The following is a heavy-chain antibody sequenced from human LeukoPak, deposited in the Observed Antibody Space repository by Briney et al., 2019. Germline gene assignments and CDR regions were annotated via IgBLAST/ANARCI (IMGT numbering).Heavy chain of an antibody. CDR2: ISVYNGNT. V-gene: IGHV1-18*01. D-gene: IGHD2-2*01. CDR3: ARDYQRQLYLYYFDY. Sequence: ASVKVSCKTSGYTFTNYDITWVRQAPGQGLEWMGWISVYNGNTNYAQKLQGRVTMTTDTSTSTAYMELRSLRSDDTAVYYCARDYQRQLYLYYFDYWGQGTLVTASS. CDR1: GYTFTNYD. J-gene: IGHJ4*02.